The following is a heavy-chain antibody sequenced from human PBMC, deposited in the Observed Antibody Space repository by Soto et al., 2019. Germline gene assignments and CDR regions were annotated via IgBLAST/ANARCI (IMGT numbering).Heavy chain of an antibody. CDR1: GGSISSYY. Sequence: ETLSLTCTVSGGSISSYYWSWIRQPPGKGLEWIGYIYYSGSTNYNPSLKSRVTISVDTSKNQFSLKLSSVTAADTAVYYCARDLSGGELQDGAFDIWGQGTMVTVSS. D-gene: IGHD1-7*01. V-gene: IGHV4-59*01. J-gene: IGHJ3*02. CDR2: IYYSGST. CDR3: ARDLSGGELQDGAFDI.